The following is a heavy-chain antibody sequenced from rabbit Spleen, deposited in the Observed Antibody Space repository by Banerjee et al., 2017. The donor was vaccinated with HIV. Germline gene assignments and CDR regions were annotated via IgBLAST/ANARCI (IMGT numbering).Heavy chain of an antibody. Sequence: QEQLVESGGGLVKPEGSLKLSCTASGFSFSNKAVMCWVRQAPGKGLEWIACMDTGSTDNTYYASWAKGRFTISKTSSTTVTLQMTSLTAADTATYFCARDTSSSFSSYGMDLWGPGTLVTVS. CDR1: GFSFSNKAV. CDR3: ARDTSSSFSSYGMDL. CDR2: MDTGSTDNT. D-gene: IGHD1-1*01. J-gene: IGHJ6*01. V-gene: IGHV1S45*01.